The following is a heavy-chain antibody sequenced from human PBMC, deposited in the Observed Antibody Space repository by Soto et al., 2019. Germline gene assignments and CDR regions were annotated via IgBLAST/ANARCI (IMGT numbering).Heavy chain of an antibody. CDR3: ARELVAATPYYYYYMDV. D-gene: IGHD2-15*01. CDR1: GGTFSSYT. J-gene: IGHJ6*03. CDR2: IIPILGIA. V-gene: IGHV1-69*04. Sequence: ASVKVSCKASGGTFSSYTISWVRQAPGQGLEWMGRIIPILGIANYAQKFQGRVTITADKSTSTAYMELSSLRSEDTAVYYCARELVAATPYYYYYMDVWGKGTTVTVSS.